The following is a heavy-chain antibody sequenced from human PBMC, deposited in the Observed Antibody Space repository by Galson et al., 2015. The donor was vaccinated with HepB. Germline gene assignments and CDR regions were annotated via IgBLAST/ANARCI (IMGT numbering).Heavy chain of an antibody. CDR1: GFTFSSYS. J-gene: IGHJ4*02. CDR2: ISSSSSTI. CDR3: ARDPGPGSSGWYWSYY. Sequence: SLRLSCAASGFTFSSYSMNWVRQAPGKGLEWVSYISSSSSTIYYADSVKGRFTISRDNAKNSLYLQMNSLRAEDTAVYYCARDPGPGSSGWYWSYYWGQGTLVTVSS. D-gene: IGHD6-19*01. V-gene: IGHV3-48*01.